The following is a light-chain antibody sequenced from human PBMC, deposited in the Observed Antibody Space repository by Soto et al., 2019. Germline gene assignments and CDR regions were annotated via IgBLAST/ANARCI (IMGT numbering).Light chain of an antibody. Sequence: QSALTQPASVSGSPGQSITISCTGTSSDVGGYNYVSWYQQHPGKAPKLMIYEVSNRPSGVSNRFSGSKSGNTASLTISGLQAEDEADYYCSSYTSSSIFLFGGGTKVTVL. CDR1: SSDVGGYNY. CDR2: EVS. V-gene: IGLV2-14*01. J-gene: IGLJ2*01. CDR3: SSYTSSSIFL.